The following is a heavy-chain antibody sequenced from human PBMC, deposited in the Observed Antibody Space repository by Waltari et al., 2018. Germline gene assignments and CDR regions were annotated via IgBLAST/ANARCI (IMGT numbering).Heavy chain of an antibody. V-gene: IGHV1-69*08. D-gene: IGHD3-16*02. Sequence: QVQLVQSGAEVKKPGSSVKVSCKASGGTFSSYAISWVRQAPGQGLEWMGRIIPIFGTANYEQKFQGRVTITAVKSTSTAYMELSSLRSEDTAVYYCALARSDYIWGSYRPEYFQHWGQGTLVTVSS. CDR2: IIPIFGTA. J-gene: IGHJ1*01. CDR3: ALARSDYIWGSYRPEYFQH. CDR1: GGTFSSYA.